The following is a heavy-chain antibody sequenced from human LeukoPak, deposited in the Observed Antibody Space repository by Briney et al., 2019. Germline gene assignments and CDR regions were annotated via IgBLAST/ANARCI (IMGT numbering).Heavy chain of an antibody. Sequence: GASVKASCKASGYTFTNYGISWVRQAPGQGLEWMGWISAYNGNTNYAQKLQGRVTMTTDTSTSTAYMELRSLRSDDTAVYYCARDYYDSSGYAEYFQHWGQGTLVTVSS. V-gene: IGHV1-18*01. CDR3: ARDYYDSSGYAEYFQH. CDR2: ISAYNGNT. CDR1: GYTFTNYG. J-gene: IGHJ1*01. D-gene: IGHD3-22*01.